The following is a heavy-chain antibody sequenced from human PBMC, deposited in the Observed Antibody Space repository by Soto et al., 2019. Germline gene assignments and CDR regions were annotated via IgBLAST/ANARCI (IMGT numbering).Heavy chain of an antibody. CDR1: GDSYSISTYS. D-gene: IGHD6-19*01. CDR3: AGMPYTSGLRFDP. Sequence: PSETLSLTCNMSGDSYSISTYSWSWIRQPPGKALQWIGFIYQSGVTSYNPSLAIRVSISLDRSNNQCSLKLKSVTAADTAVYFCAGMPYTSGLRFDPWGPGTRVTVSS. CDR2: IYQSGVT. V-gene: IGHV4-30-2*01. J-gene: IGHJ5*02.